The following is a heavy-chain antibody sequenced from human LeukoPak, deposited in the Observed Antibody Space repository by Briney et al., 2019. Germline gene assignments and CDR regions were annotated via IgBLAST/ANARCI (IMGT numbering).Heavy chain of an antibody. CDR3: AREGVGVAGYFDY. Sequence: PCCSLRPSCAASAFTFSSYATNWVRPAPRKGLEWVSGISGSGGSTYYADSVKGRFTISRDNSKNTLYLHMNSLRAEDTAVYYCAREGVGVAGYFDYWGQGTLVTVSS. CDR2: ISGSGGST. D-gene: IGHD1-26*01. CDR1: AFTFSSYA. J-gene: IGHJ4*02. V-gene: IGHV3-23*01.